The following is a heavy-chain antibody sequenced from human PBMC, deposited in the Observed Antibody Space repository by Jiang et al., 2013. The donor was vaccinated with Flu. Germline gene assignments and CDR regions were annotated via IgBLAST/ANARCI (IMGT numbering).Heavy chain of an antibody. J-gene: IGHJ3*02. CDR3: ARARITMIVVVISDAFDI. CDR1: GTFSSYA. V-gene: IGHV1-69*01. Sequence: GTFSSYAISWVRQAPGQGLEWMGGIIPIFGTANYAQKFQGRVTITADESTSTAYMELSSLRSEDTAVYYCARARITMIVVVISDAFDIWGQGTMVTVSS. CDR2: IIPIFGTA. D-gene: IGHD3-22*01.